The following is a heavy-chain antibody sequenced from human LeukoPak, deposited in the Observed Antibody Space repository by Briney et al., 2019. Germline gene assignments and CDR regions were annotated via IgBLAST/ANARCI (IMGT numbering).Heavy chain of an antibody. Sequence: SETLSLTCAVYGGSFSGYYWSWIRQPPGKGLEWIGEINHSGSTNYNPSLKSRVTISVDTSKNQFPLKLSSVTAADTAVYYCAREGNSWYVDYFDYWGQGTLVTVSS. J-gene: IGHJ4*02. CDR3: AREGNSWYVDYFDY. D-gene: IGHD6-13*01. CDR1: GGSFSGYY. V-gene: IGHV4-34*01. CDR2: INHSGST.